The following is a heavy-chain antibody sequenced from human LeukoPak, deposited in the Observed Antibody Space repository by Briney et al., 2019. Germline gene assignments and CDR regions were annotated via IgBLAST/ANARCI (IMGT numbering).Heavy chain of an antibody. CDR3: ATVAYCGGDCYPFDY. CDR2: FDPEDGET. D-gene: IGHD2-21*02. CDR1: GYTLTELS. Sequence: ASVKVSCKVSGYTLTELSMHWVRQAPGKGLEWMGGFDPEDGETIYAQKSQGRVTMTEDTSTDTAYMELSSLRSEDTAVYYCATVAYCGGDCYPFDYWGQGTLVTVSS. J-gene: IGHJ4*02. V-gene: IGHV1-24*01.